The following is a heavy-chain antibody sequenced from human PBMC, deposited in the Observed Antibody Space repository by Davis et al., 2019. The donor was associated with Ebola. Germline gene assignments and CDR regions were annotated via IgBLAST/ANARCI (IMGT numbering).Heavy chain of an antibody. V-gene: IGHV1-3*01. CDR3: ARFSGMDV. CDR1: GYTFTRYA. CDR2: INAGNGNT. J-gene: IGHJ6*02. Sequence: SDPVPCMASGYTFTRYAMHSVRQAPGQRLAGMGWINAGNGNTKYSQKFQGRVTITRDTYASTAYMELSSLRSEDTAVYYCARFSGMDVWGQGTTVTVSS.